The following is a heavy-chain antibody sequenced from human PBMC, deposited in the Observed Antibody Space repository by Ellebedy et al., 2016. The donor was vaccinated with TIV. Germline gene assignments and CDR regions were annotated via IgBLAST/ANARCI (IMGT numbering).Heavy chain of an antibody. D-gene: IGHD4-23*01. CDR3: ARSYGGNRMDY. J-gene: IGHJ4*02. CDR1: GFTFANFG. CDR2: IWNDGSQT. V-gene: IGHV3-33*01. Sequence: GGSLRLSCAASGFTFANFGMHWVRQAPGKGLEWVAVIWNDGSQTYHGESVKGRFTISRDDSRGTLYLQMDSLRAEDTASYYCARSYGGNRMDYWGQGTLVAVSS.